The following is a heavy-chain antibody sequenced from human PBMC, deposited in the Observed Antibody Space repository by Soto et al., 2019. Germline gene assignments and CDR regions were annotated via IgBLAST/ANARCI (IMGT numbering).Heavy chain of an antibody. D-gene: IGHD2-8*01. Sequence: QVQLVESGGGVVQPGRSLRLSCAASGFTFSSYGMHWVRQAPGKGLEWVAVIWYDGSNKYYADSVKGRFTISRDNSKNTLYLQMNSLRAEDTAVYYCASAAIGYCTNGVCYTGIGGMDVWGQGTTVTVSS. V-gene: IGHV3-33*01. J-gene: IGHJ6*02. CDR1: GFTFSSYG. CDR2: IWYDGSNK. CDR3: ASAAIGYCTNGVCYTGIGGMDV.